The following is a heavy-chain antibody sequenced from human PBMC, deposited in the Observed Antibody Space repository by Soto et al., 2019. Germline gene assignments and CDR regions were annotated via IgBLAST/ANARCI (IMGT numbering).Heavy chain of an antibody. CDR2: INHSGST. V-gene: IGHV4-34*01. Sequence: PSETLSLTCAVYGGSFSGYYWSWIRQPPGKGLEWIGEINHSGSTNYNPSLKSRVTISVDTSKNQFSLKLSSVTAADTAVYYCARGRYIGGIVVVVAANWFDYWGQGTLVTVSS. CDR1: GGSFSGYY. CDR3: ARGRYIGGIVVVVAANWFDY. J-gene: IGHJ4*02. D-gene: IGHD2-15*01.